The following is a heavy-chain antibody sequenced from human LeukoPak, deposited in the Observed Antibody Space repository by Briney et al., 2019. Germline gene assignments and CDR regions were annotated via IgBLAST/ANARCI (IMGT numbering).Heavy chain of an antibody. CDR2: ISSSSVYI. V-gene: IGHV3-21*01. D-gene: IGHD3-10*01. Sequence: GGSLRLSCAASGFTFNRNAISWVRQAPGKGLEWVSSISSSSVYIYYADSVKGRFTISRDNAKSSLYLQMSSLRAEDTAVYYCARAMVRGVNDYWGQGTLVTVSS. CDR1: GFTFNRNA. CDR3: ARAMVRGVNDY. J-gene: IGHJ4*02.